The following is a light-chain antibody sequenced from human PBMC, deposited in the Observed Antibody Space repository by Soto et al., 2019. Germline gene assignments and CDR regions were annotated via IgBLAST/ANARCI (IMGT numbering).Light chain of an antibody. CDR3: GSYTSSSTPFV. V-gene: IGLV2-14*01. CDR1: SSDVGGYNY. J-gene: IGLJ1*01. CDR2: EVS. Sequence: QSVLTQPASVSGSPGQSITISCTGTSSDVGGYNYVSWYQQHPGKAPKLMIYEVSYRPSGVSNRFSGSKSANTASLTISGLQADDEADYYCGSYTSSSTPFVFGTGTQLTVL.